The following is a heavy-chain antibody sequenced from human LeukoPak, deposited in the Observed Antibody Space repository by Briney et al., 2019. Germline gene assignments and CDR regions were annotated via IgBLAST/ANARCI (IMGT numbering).Heavy chain of an antibody. CDR1: GGSISGSSYY. CDR3: SRSPYGAYIGY. V-gene: IGHV4-39*07. J-gene: IGHJ4*02. D-gene: IGHD4/OR15-4a*01. CDR2: VYHTGCT. Sequence: SETLSLTCTVSGGSISGSSYYWGWIRQPPGKGLEWIGSVYHTGCTNYNPSLKSRVTISVDTSKNQFSLNLKSLTAADTAVYYCSRSPYGAYIGYWGQGTLVTVSS.